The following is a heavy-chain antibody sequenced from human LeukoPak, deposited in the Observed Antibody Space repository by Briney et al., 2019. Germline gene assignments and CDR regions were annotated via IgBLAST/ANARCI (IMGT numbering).Heavy chain of an antibody. CDR1: GGSFSGYY. CDR3: ARWGSPDYYDSSGYSHY. D-gene: IGHD3-22*01. V-gene: IGHV4-34*01. CDR2: INHSGST. J-gene: IGHJ4*02. Sequence: SETLSLTCAVYGGSFSGYYWSWIRQPPGKGLEWIGEINHSGSTNYNPSLKSRGSISVDTSKNQFSLKLSSLTAADAAVYYCARWGSPDYYDSSGYSHYWGQGTLVTVSS.